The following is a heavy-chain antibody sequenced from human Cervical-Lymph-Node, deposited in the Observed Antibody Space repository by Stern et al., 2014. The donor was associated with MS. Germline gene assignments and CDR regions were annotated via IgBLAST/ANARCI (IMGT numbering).Heavy chain of an antibody. CDR3: ARGRGGNYRYYFDY. V-gene: IGHV3-21*01. CDR2: ISSGGSDI. J-gene: IGHJ4*02. Sequence: EVQLVESGGGLVKPGGSLRLSCAASGFTFSSYSMKWVRQAPGKGLEWVASISSGGSDIYYADSLKGRFTISRDNAKNSLYLQMNSLRAEDTAVYYCARGRGGNYRYYFDYWGQGTLVTVSS. D-gene: IGHD4-23*01. CDR1: GFTFSSYS.